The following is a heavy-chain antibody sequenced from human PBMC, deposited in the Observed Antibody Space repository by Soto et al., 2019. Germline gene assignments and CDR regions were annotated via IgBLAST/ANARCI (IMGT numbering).Heavy chain of an antibody. CDR1: GYNFAVYC. Sequence: GESLKISCKGSGYNFAVYCIALVRQMPGKGLELMGIIYPSDSDTRYRTSFQGQVTISADKSISSAYLQWSSLRASDTAMYYCARGGVSTRTFDYWGQGTPVTVSS. D-gene: IGHD3-3*01. CDR3: ARGGVSTRTFDY. V-gene: IGHV5-51*01. CDR2: IYPSDSDT. J-gene: IGHJ4*02.